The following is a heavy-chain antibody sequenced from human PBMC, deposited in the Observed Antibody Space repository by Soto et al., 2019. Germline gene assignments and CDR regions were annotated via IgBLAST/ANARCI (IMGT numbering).Heavy chain of an antibody. Sequence: QVQLVQSGAEVKKPGASVKVSCKASGYTFTSYAMHWVRQAPGQRLEWMGWINAGNGNTKYSQKFQGRVTITRDTSASTAYMELRSLRSEDTAVYYCARDPYYYGSGSYYMGYYYYYGMDVWGQGTTVTVSS. J-gene: IGHJ6*02. CDR1: GYTFTSYA. D-gene: IGHD3-10*01. CDR3: ARDPYYYGSGSYYMGYYYYYGMDV. V-gene: IGHV1-3*01. CDR2: INAGNGNT.